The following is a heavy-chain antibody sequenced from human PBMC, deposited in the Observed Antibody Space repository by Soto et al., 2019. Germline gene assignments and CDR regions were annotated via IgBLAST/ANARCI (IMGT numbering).Heavy chain of an antibody. CDR2: IIPIFGTA. CDR1: GGTFSSYA. Sequence: QVQLVQSGAEVKKPGSSVKVSCKASGGTFSSYAISWVRQAPGQGLEWMGGIIPIFGTANYAQKFQGRVTITADESTSTAYMKLSSLRSEDTAVYYCARAASWVVSSSYGMDVWGQGTTVTVSS. D-gene: IGHD2-15*01. V-gene: IGHV1-69*01. CDR3: ARAASWVVSSSYGMDV. J-gene: IGHJ6*02.